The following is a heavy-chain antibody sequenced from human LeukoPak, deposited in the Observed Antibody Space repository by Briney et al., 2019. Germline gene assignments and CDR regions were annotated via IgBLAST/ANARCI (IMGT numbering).Heavy chain of an antibody. CDR3: AKDMDYYGSGSYIDY. CDR1: GFTFSSYG. CDR2: IRYDGSNK. D-gene: IGHD3-10*01. Sequence: PGGSLRLSCAASGFTFSSYGMHWVRQAPGKGLEWVAFIRYDGSNKYYADSVKGRFTISRDNSKNTLYLQMNSLRAEDTAVYYCAKDMDYYGSGSYIDYWGQGTLVTVSS. J-gene: IGHJ4*02. V-gene: IGHV3-30*02.